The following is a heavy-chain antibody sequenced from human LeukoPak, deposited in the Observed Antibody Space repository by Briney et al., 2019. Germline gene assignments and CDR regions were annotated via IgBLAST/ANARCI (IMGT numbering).Heavy chain of an antibody. V-gene: IGHV3-33*06. Sequence: GGSLRLSCAASGFTFSSYGMHWVRQAPGKGLEWVAVIWYDGSNKYYVDSVKGRFTISRDDSKNTLYLQMNSLRAEDTAVYYCAKDLYYGSGSYSYYYYMDVWGKGTTVTVSS. J-gene: IGHJ6*03. CDR3: AKDLYYGSGSYSYYYYMDV. CDR2: IWYDGSNK. CDR1: GFTFSSYG. D-gene: IGHD3-10*01.